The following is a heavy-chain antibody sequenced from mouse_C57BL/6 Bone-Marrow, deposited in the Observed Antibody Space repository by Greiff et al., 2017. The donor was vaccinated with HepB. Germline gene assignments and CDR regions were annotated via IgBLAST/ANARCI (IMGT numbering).Heavy chain of an antibody. CDR3: ARGHYGNLFDY. V-gene: IGHV1-81*01. J-gene: IGHJ2*01. D-gene: IGHD2-1*01. CDR1: GYTFTSYG. CDR2: IYPRSGNT. Sequence: VQRVESGAELARPGASVKLSCKASGYTFTSYGISWVKQRTGQGLEWIGEIYPRSGNTYYNEKFKGKATLTADKSSSTAYMELRSLTSEDSAVYFCARGHYGNLFDYWGQGTTLTVSS.